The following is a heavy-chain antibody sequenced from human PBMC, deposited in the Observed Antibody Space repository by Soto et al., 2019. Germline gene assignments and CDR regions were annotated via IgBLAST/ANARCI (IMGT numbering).Heavy chain of an antibody. D-gene: IGHD1-1*01. V-gene: IGHV3-15*01. J-gene: IGHJ6*02. CDR2: IMRESDGGTI. CDR1: GFTFSRAW. CDR3: ATTPQSKGNQFLYGLDV. Sequence: PGGSLRLSCAASGFTFSRAWMTWVRQAPGKGLEWVGHIMRESDGGTIEYAARVEGRFIISRDDSKDTLYLQMNSLTTDDTAMYYCATTPQSKGNQFLYGLDVWGQGTTVTVSS.